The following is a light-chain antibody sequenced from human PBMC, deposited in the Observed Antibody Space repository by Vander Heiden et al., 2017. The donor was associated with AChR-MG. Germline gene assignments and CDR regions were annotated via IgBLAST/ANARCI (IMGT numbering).Light chain of an antibody. CDR2: AAS. Sequence: DIQTTHSPSSLSASVGGSVTITCRASKRVSSYLSCYEQQPAEEPKLLLNAASSLLSGVPSRFSGSGSGRSYTTTISSRQQEEYVASYCHQNENSPPFTFGRGTKVDIK. CDR1: KRVSSY. CDR3: HQNENSPPFT. J-gene: IGKJ3*01. V-gene: IGKV1-39*01.